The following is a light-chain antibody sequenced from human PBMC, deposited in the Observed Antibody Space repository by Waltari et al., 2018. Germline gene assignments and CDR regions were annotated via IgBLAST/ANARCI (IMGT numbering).Light chain of an antibody. J-gene: IGKJ5*01. V-gene: IGKV1-39*01. CDR2: AAS. CDR1: QTISSY. Sequence: DIQMTQSPSSLSASVGDRVTITCRASQTISSYLNWYQQKPGKAPKFLIYAASSLRSGVPSRFSCSRSGTEFTLTISSLQPEDFATYYCQQTFGTQTTFGQGTRLELK. CDR3: QQTFGTQTT.